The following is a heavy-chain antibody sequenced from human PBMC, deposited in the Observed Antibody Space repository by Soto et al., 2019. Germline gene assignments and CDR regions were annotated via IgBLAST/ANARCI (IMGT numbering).Heavy chain of an antibody. CDR3: ATESGSTYGYFDY. D-gene: IGHD4-17*01. CDR2: ISNSGST. CDR1: SQSFSDYY. V-gene: IGHV4-30-4*08. J-gene: IGHJ4*02. Sequence: SETLSLTCTMYSQSFSDYYWNWIRQTPGKGLEWIGYISNSGSTGYNPSLKTRLSMSVDRSKNQFTLRLTSVTAADTAVYFCATESGSTYGYFDYWGQGTQVTVSS.